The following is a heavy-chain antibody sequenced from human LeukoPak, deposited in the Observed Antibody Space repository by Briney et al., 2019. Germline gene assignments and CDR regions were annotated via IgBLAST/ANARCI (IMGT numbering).Heavy chain of an antibody. CDR1: GDTVSSNSAA. CDR2: TYYRSKWYN. V-gene: IGHV6-1*01. D-gene: IGHD6-13*01. CDR3: ARADSSSWYVRPYYFDY. J-gene: IGHJ4*02. Sequence: SQTLSLTCAISGDTVSSNSAAWNWIRQSPSRGLEWLGRTYYRSKWYNDYAVSVKSRITINPDTSKNQFSLQLNSVTPEDTAVYYCARADSSSWYVRPYYFDYWGQGTLVTVSS.